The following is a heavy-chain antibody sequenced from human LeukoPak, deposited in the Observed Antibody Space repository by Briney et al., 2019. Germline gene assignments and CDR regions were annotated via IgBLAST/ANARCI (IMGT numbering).Heavy chain of an antibody. J-gene: IGHJ5*02. Sequence: GGSLRLSCAASGFTFSSYGMHWVRQAPGKGLEWVAFIRYDGSNKYYADSVKGRFTISRDNSKNTLYLQMNSLRAEDTAVYYCAKDSPGGYQLLYNWFDPWGQGTLVTVSS. CDR3: AKDSPGGYQLLYNWFDP. CDR1: GFTFSSYG. V-gene: IGHV3-30*02. D-gene: IGHD2-2*02. CDR2: IRYDGSNK.